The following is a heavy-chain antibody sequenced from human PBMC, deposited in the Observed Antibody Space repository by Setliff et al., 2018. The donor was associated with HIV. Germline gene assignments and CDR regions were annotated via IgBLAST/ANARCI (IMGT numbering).Heavy chain of an antibody. J-gene: IGHJ4*02. V-gene: IGHV4-38-2*01. CDR3: ARRAAGPDGPFDY. CDR1: GYSMSSGYY. Sequence: SETLSLTCGVSGYSMSSGYYWGWIRQPPGKGLEWIGNVYHTGSTYYNPSLKSRVTISVDTSKSQFSLKLSSVIAADTAVYYCARRAAGPDGPFDYWGQGTLVTVSS. CDR2: VYHTGST.